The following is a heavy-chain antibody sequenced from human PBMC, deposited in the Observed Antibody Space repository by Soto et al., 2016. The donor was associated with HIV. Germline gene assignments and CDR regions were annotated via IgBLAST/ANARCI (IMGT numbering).Heavy chain of an antibody. CDR3: ARDQGGYSGSWGDFDY. J-gene: IGHJ4*02. Sequence: QVQLVQSGAEVKKPGASVKASCKTSGYAFISYGITWVRQAPGQGLEWMGWISADNGNTNYAQKLQGRVTMTTDTSTSTVYMELRSLRSDDTAVYYCARDQGGYSGSWGDFDYWGQGTQVTVSS. CDR2: ISADNGNT. D-gene: IGHD1-26*01. V-gene: IGHV1-18*04. CDR1: GYAFISYG.